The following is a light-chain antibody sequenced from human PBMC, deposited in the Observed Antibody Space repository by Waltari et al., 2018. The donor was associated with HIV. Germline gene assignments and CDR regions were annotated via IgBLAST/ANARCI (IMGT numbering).Light chain of an antibody. J-gene: IGLJ3*02. CDR3: CSFAGSYTLV. Sequence: QSALTHPRSVSWSPGQSVTISCTGTSSDIGAYKYVSSYQQHPGKAPKLMMYEVTKRPSGVPDRFSGSKSGNTASLTISGLQAEDEAAYYCCSFAGSYTLVFGGGTKLTVL. V-gene: IGLV2-11*01. CDR1: SSDIGAYKY. CDR2: EVT.